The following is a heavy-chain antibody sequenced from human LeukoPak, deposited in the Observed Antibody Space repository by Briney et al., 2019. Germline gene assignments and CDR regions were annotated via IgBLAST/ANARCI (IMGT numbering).Heavy chain of an antibody. Sequence: PSETLSLTCTVSGGSISSYYWNWIRQPPGKGLEWIGYIYYSGSTNYNPSLKSRVTISVDTSKNQFSLKLSSVTAADTAVYYCARVRDNWNPGIYHYYYYMDVWGKGTTVTVSS. CDR1: GGSISSYY. CDR3: ARVRDNWNPGIYHYYYYMDV. J-gene: IGHJ6*03. D-gene: IGHD1-20*01. V-gene: IGHV4-59*01. CDR2: IYYSGST.